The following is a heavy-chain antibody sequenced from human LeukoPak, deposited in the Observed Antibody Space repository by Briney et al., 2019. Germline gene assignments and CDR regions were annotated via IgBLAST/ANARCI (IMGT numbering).Heavy chain of an antibody. J-gene: IGHJ5*02. CDR3: ARRGNCSSTSCLNWFDP. D-gene: IGHD2-2*01. V-gene: IGHV3-30-3*01. Sequence: GGSLRLSCAASGFTFSSYGMHWVRQAPGKGLEWVAVISYDGSNKYYADSVKGRFTISRDNSRNTLYLRMNSLRAEDTAVYYCARRGNCSSTSCLNWFDPWGQGTLVTVSS. CDR2: ISYDGSNK. CDR1: GFTFSSYG.